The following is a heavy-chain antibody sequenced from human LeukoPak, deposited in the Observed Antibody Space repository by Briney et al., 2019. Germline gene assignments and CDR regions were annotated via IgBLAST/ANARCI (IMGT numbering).Heavy chain of an antibody. D-gene: IGHD3-10*01. CDR3: ARPGSGSYSDY. V-gene: IGHV3-11*06. Sequence: GGSLRLSCAASGFSFTDYYMSWIRQAPGEGLEWVSYISSSSSYTNYADSVKSRFTISSDNAKNSLYLQMNSLRAEDTAVYYCARPGSGSYSDYWGQGTLVTVSS. CDR1: GFSFTDYY. CDR2: ISSSSSYT. J-gene: IGHJ4*02.